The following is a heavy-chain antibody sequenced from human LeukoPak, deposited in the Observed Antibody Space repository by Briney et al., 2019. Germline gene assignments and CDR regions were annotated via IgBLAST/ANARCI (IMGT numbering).Heavy chain of an antibody. V-gene: IGHV3-53*05. CDR1: GFTVSSNY. CDR2: IYSGGST. D-gene: IGHD1-26*01. CDR3: ARASGSYFDY. Sequence: GGSLRLSCAASGFTVSSNYMSWVRQAPGKGLEWVSVIYSGGSTYYADSVKGRFTVSRDNSKNTLYLQMNSLRTEDTAVYYCARASGSYFDYWGQGTLVTVSS. J-gene: IGHJ4*02.